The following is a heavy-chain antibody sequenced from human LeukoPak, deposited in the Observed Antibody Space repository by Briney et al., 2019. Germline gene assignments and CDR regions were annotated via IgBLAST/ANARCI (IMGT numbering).Heavy chain of an antibody. D-gene: IGHD2-21*02. V-gene: IGHV3-30*02. CDR2: IRYDGSNK. Sequence: GGSLRLSCAASGFTFSSYGMHWVRQAPGKGLEWVAFIRYDGSNKYYADSVKGRFTISRDNSKNTLYLQMNSLRAEDSAVYYCAKDHRAYCGGDCVDFDYWGQGTLVTVSS. CDR3: AKDHRAYCGGDCVDFDY. CDR1: GFTFSSYG. J-gene: IGHJ4*02.